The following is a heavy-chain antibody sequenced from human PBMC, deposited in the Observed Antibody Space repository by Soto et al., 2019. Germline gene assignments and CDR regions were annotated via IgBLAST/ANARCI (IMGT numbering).Heavy chain of an antibody. D-gene: IGHD6-13*01. CDR3: ASSYGTSWYGDY. CDR2: IIPVIGSA. CDR1: GGTFNNYA. J-gene: IGHJ4*02. Sequence: QLVLVQSGAEVKKPGSSVTVSCKASGGTFNNYAVTWVRQAPGQGLEWIGGIIPVIGSANYAQKVQGRVTIAADESTSTAYMDLNSLRSEDTAVYYCASSYGTSWYGDYWGQGTLVTVSS. V-gene: IGHV1-69*01.